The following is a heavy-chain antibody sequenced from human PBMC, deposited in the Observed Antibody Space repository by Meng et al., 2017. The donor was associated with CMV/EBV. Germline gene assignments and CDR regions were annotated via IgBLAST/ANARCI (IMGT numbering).Heavy chain of an antibody. J-gene: IGHJ3*02. D-gene: IGHD6-13*01. CDR1: GYTFTSYD. CDR3: ARTPPGYSSSRGAFDI. V-gene: IGHV1-8*01. CDR2: MNPNSGNT. Sequence: ASVKVSCKASGYTFTSYDINWVRQATGQGLEWMGWMNPNSGNTGYAQKFQGRVTMTRNTSISTAYMELSSLRSEDTAVYYCARTPPGYSSSRGAFDIWGQGTMVTVSS.